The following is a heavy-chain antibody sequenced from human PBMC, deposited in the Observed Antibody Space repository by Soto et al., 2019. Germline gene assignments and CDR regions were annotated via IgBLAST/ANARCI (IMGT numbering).Heavy chain of an antibody. CDR3: AGLPGIAAAGTLGPRFDY. V-gene: IGHV1-46*01. D-gene: IGHD6-13*01. CDR2: INPGGGST. CDR1: GYTFTSYY. Sequence: VASVKVSCKASGYTFTSYYMHWVRQAPGQGLEWMGIINPGGGSTSYAQKFQGRVTMTRDTSTSTVYMELSSLRSEDTAVYYCAGLPGIAAAGTLGPRFDYWGQGTLVTVSS. J-gene: IGHJ4*02.